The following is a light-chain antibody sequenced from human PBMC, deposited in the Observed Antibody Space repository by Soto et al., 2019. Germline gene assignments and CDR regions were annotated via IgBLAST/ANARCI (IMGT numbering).Light chain of an antibody. CDR3: QHVKSYPLT. CDR1: QGISSY. CDR2: AAS. J-gene: IGKJ4*01. Sequence: DIQLTQSPSFLSASVGDRVTITCRASQGISSYLAWYQQKPGIVPKFLIYAASTFQSGVPSRFSGSGSGTEFTLTISSLLPEDFATYYCQHVKSYPLTFGGGTKVEIK. V-gene: IGKV1-9*01.